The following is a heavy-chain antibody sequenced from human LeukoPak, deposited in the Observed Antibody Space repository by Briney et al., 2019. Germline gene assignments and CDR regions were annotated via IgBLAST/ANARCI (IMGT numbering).Heavy chain of an antibody. V-gene: IGHV3-23*01. CDR3: AKDSISSGWCYFDY. D-gene: IGHD6-19*01. Sequence: PGGSLRLSCAASGFTFSSYAMSWVRQAPGKGLEWVSAILGSGGSTYYADSVKGRFTISRDNSKNTLHLQMDSLRAEDTAVYYCAKDSISSGWCYFDYWGQGTLVTVSS. CDR2: ILGSGGST. J-gene: IGHJ4*02. CDR1: GFTFSSYA.